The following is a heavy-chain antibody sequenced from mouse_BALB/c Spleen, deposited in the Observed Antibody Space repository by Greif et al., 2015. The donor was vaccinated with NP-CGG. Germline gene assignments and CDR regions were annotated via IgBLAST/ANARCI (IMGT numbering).Heavy chain of an antibody. D-gene: IGHD1-1*01. CDR2: ISNLAYSI. V-gene: IGHV5-15*02. J-gene: IGHJ1*01. CDR1: GFTFSDYG. Sequence: DVMLVESGGGLVQPGGSRKLSCAASGFTFSDYGMAWVRQAPGKGPEWVAFISNLAYSIYYADTVTGRFTISRENAKNTLYLEMSSLRSEDTAMYYCAREYYGSSYWYFDVWGAGTTVTVSS. CDR3: AREYYGSSYWYFDV.